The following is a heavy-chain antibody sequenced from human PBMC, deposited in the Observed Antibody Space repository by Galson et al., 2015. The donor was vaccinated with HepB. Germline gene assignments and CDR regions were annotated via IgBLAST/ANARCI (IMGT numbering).Heavy chain of an antibody. J-gene: IGHJ3*02. CDR3: AREYYYDSRGAFDI. V-gene: IGHV3-33*01. Sequence: SLRLSCAASGFTFSSYGMHWVRQAPGKGLEWVAVIWYDGSNKYYADSVKGRFTISRDNSKNTLYLQMNSLRAEDTAVYYCAREYYYDSRGAFDIWGQGTMVTVSS. D-gene: IGHD3-22*01. CDR1: GFTFSSYG. CDR2: IWYDGSNK.